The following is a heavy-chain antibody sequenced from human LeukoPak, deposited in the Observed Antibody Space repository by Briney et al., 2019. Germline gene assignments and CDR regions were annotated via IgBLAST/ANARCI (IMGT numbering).Heavy chain of an antibody. J-gene: IGHJ4*02. CDR3: ALDYEAAPLDY. CDR1: GYTFTGYY. CDR2: INCNSGGT. Sequence: ASVKVSCKASGYTFTGYYMHWVRQAPGQGLEWMGWINCNSGGTNYAQKFQGRVTLTRDTSISTAYMELSRLRSDDTAVYYCALDYEAAPLDYWGQGTLVTVSS. D-gene: IGHD6-6*01. V-gene: IGHV1-2*02.